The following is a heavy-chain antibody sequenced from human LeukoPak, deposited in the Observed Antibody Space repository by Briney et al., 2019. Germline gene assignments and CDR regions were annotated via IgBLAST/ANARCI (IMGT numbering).Heavy chain of an antibody. CDR2: IDRSSETI. D-gene: IGHD3-16*01. J-gene: IGHJ4*02. V-gene: IGHV3-48*04. CDR3: ARRVPSQVITDYFDY. CDR1: GFTFSSYS. Sequence: GGSLRLSCAASGFTFSSYSMNWVRQAPGKGLEWISFIDRSSETIFYAESVKGRFTISRDNAKNSLFLQMNSLRAEDTAVYYCARRVPSQVITDYFDYWGQGTLATVSS.